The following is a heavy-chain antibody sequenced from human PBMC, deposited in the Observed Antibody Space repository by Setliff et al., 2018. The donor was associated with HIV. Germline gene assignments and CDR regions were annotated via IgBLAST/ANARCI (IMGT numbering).Heavy chain of an antibody. D-gene: IGHD4-17*01. CDR3: TSSPFRFYGDHNQDY. CDR2: IKSNPYGGTT. J-gene: IGHJ4*02. CDR1: GFTFSNAW. Sequence: GSLRLSCAASGFTFSNAWMSWVRQAPGKGLEWVGRIKSNPYGGTTEYAASVRGRFTISRDDSKSIAYLQMKSLKTEDTAVYYCTSSPFRFYGDHNQDYWGQGTLVTVSS. V-gene: IGHV3-15*01.